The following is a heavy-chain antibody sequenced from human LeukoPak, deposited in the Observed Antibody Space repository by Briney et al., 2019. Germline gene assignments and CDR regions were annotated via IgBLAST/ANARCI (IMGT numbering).Heavy chain of an antibody. J-gene: IGHJ3*02. CDR1: GGSISTYY. CDR2: IYYSGST. CDR3: ARDGDYFDSMAFAI. Sequence: PSETLSLTCTVSGGSISTYYWSWLRQPPGKGLEWIGYIYYSGSTYYNPSLKSRVTISVDTSKNQISLKLSSVTAADTAVYYCARDGDYFDSMAFAIWGQGTMVTVSS. V-gene: IGHV4-59*12. D-gene: IGHD3-22*01.